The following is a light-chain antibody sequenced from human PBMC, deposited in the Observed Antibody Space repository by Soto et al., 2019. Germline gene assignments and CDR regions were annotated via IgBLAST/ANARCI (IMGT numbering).Light chain of an antibody. Sequence: DIQMTQSPSTLSAFVGDRVTITCRASQSISSRLAWYQQKPGKAPKFLIYDASSLESGVPSRFSGSGSGTQFTLTISSLQPDDSATYYCQQFNSYPLTFGGGTKVDIK. V-gene: IGKV1-5*01. J-gene: IGKJ4*01. CDR3: QQFNSYPLT. CDR1: QSISSR. CDR2: DAS.